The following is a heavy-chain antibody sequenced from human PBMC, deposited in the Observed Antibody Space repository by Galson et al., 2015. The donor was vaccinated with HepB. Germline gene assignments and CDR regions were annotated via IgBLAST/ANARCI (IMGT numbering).Heavy chain of an antibody. CDR3: ARVRNRYYDFWSGPTTAFDI. V-gene: IGHV1-69*04. CDR1: GGTFSSYA. CDR2: IIPILGIA. J-gene: IGHJ3*02. D-gene: IGHD3-3*01. Sequence: SVKVSCKASGGTFSSYAISWVRQAPGQGLEWMGRIIPILGIANYAQKFQGRVTITADKSTSTAYMELSSLRSEDTAVYYCARVRNRYYDFWSGPTTAFDIWGQGTMVTVSS.